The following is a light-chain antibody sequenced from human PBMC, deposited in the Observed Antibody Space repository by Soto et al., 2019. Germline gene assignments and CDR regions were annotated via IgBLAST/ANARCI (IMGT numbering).Light chain of an antibody. V-gene: IGKV3-20*01. CDR2: GAS. CDR1: QSVSSY. J-gene: IGKJ1*01. CDR3: VPYGRLST. Sequence: TMSAVAVSLYQGERATLSCRASQSVSSYLAWYQQKPGQAPRLLIYGASNRATGIPDRFSGSGSGTDFTLTISRLEPDDLRVYYWVPYGRLSTFAQGTKAAIK.